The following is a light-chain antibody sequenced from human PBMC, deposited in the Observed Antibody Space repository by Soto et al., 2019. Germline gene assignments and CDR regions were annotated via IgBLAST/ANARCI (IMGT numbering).Light chain of an antibody. CDR3: ASWDDSLTAYV. CDR1: RSNIGSNT. Sequence: QSVLTQSPSASGTPGQRVTISCSGSRSNIGSNTVNWYQHLPGTAPKLLIYSNNQRPSGVPDRFSGSKSGTSASLAISGLQSEDEADYYCASWDDSLTAYVFGTGTKLTVL. V-gene: IGLV1-44*01. J-gene: IGLJ1*01. CDR2: SNN.